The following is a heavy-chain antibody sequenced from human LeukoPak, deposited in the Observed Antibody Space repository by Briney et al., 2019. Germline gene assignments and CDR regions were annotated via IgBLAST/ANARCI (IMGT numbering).Heavy chain of an antibody. J-gene: IGHJ4*02. Sequence: GGSLRLSCTTSGFTFGDYAMSWVRQAPGKGLEWLSFIRSTAYGGTTEYAASVKGRFTISRDNAKNSLYLQMNSLRAEDTAVYYCARDGFRYSYGYNPFDYWGQGTLVTVSS. CDR1: GFTFGDYA. CDR2: IRSTAYGGTT. CDR3: ARDGFRYSYGYNPFDY. D-gene: IGHD5-18*01. V-gene: IGHV3-49*04.